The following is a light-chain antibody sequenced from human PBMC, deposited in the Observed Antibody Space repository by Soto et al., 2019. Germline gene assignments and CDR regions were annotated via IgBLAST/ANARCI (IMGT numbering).Light chain of an antibody. Sequence: EIQMNLSPSALSASVGDRVTITCRASQTISRWLAWYQQKPGKAPRLLIYTASTLESGVPSRFSASGSGTEFTLTISSLHPDDFATYYCQEYNNYWTFCQVTNVAIK. CDR2: TAS. CDR1: QTISRW. CDR3: QEYNNYWT. V-gene: IGKV1-5*01. J-gene: IGKJ1*01.